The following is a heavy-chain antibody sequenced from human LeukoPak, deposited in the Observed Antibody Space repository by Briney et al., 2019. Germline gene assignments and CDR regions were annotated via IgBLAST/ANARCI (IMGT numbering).Heavy chain of an antibody. CDR3: ARESVNGIVVVPAACDY. V-gene: IGHV3-21*01. J-gene: IGHJ4*02. CDR2: ISSSSSYI. CDR1: GFTFSSYS. Sequence: PGGSLRLSCAASGFTFSSYSMNWVRQAPGKGLEWVSSISSSSSYIYYADSVKGRFTISRDNAKNSLYLQMNSLRAEDTAVYYCARESVNGIVVVPAACDYWGQGTLVTVSS. D-gene: IGHD2-2*01.